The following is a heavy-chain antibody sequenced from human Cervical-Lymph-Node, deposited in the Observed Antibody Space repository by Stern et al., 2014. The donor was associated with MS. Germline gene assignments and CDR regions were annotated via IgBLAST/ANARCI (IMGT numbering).Heavy chain of an antibody. V-gene: IGHV3-11*01. CDR2: ISSSGSTI. J-gene: IGHJ4*02. CDR3: ASGGDYVDY. CDR1: GFTFSDYY. D-gene: IGHD3-10*01. Sequence: VQLWESGGGLVKLGGSLRLSCAAYGFTFSDYYMSWNRPAPGKALAWFSYISSSGSTISYADSVKGRFTISRDNAKNSLYLQMNSLRAEDTAVYYCASGGDYVDYWGQGTLVTVSS.